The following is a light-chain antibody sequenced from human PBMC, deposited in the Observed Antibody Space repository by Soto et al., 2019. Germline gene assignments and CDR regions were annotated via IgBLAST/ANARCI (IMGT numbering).Light chain of an antibody. V-gene: IGKV1-39*01. Sequence: IQMTQSPSSLSASVGDRVTITCRASQRITTYLNWYQQKPGKAPKLLISTASTLQRGVPSRFSGSGSGTDFTLTITTLQPEDFVTYFCQQSYSTPYTFGQGTKLEIK. CDR2: TAS. CDR3: QQSYSTPYT. J-gene: IGKJ2*01. CDR1: QRITTY.